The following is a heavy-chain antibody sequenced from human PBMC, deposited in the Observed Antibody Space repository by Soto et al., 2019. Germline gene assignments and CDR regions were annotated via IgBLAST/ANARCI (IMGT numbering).Heavy chain of an antibody. CDR2: ISWDGEK. D-gene: IGHD3-9*01. CDR1: GFSLNTRGVG. V-gene: IGHV2-5*02. J-gene: IGHJ4*02. CDR3: AQRRGALLTGHYYFDF. Sequence: SGPTLVNPTQTLTLTCTFSGFSLNTRGVGVGWIRQPPGKALEWLALISWDGEKRYRPSLKTRLTVTKDTSENQVVLTMTNMDPVDTATYYCAQRRGALLTGHYYFDFSGQGTLVTVSS.